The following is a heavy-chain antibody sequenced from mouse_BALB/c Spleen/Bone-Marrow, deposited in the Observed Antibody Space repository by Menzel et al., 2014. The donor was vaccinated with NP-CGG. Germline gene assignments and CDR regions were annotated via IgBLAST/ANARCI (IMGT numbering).Heavy chain of an antibody. CDR3: ARGSMILNYFDY. V-gene: IGHV1-74*01. D-gene: IGHD2-3*01. J-gene: IGHJ2*01. Sequence: QVQLQQSGAELVRPGASVQLSCKDSGYTFTSYWMNWVKQRPEQGLEWIGRIDPYDRDTHYIQKFKDKAILTVDKSSSTAYMQLSSLTSEDSAVYYCARGSMILNYFDYWGQGTTLTVSS. CDR2: IDPYDRDT. CDR1: GYTFTSYW.